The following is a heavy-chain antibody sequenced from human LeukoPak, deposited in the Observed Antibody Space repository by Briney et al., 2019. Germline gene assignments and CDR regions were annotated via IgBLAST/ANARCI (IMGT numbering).Heavy chain of an antibody. Sequence: SETLSLTCTVSGDSVSSSYWSWIRLPPGKGLEWIGYVFHSGIVHYNLPFKSRVSMSVDTSKNQLSLNLTSLTAADTAVYYCARGITMVRGVITLHFDNWGQGTLVTVSS. CDR2: VFHSGIV. CDR1: GDSVSSSY. CDR3: ARGITMVRGVITLHFDN. V-gene: IGHV4-59*02. D-gene: IGHD3-10*01. J-gene: IGHJ4*02.